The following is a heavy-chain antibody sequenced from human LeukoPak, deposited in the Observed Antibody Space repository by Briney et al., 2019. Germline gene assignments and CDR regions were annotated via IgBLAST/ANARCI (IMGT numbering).Heavy chain of an antibody. J-gene: IGHJ4*02. CDR3: ARGGGAYCGDDCYRNFDY. V-gene: IGHV3-66*02. Sequence: GGSLRLSCAVSGLTVSRDYMSWVRQAPGKGLEWVSVIYRDGSTYYADSVKGRFTISRDNSKNTLSLQMDSLRVEDTAVYYCARGGGAYCGDDCYRNFDYWGQGTLVTVSS. CDR2: IYRDGST. CDR1: GLTVSRDY. D-gene: IGHD2-21*02.